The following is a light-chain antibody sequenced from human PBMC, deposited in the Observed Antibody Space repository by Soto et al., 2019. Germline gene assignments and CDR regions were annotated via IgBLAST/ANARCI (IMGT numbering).Light chain of an antibody. J-gene: IGLJ1*01. CDR3: CSYAGSSTVYV. Sequence: QSALTQPASVSGSPGQSITISCTGTSSDVGSYNLVSWYQQHPGKAPKLMIYEVSKRPSGVSNRFSGAKSGNTASLRISGRQAEDEADYYCCSYAGSSTVYVFGTGT. V-gene: IGLV2-23*02. CDR2: EVS. CDR1: SSDVGSYNL.